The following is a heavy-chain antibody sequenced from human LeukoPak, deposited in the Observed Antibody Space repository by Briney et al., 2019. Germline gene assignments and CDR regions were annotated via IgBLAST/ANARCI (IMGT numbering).Heavy chain of an antibody. CDR2: ISSSSSYI. CDR1: GFTFSSYS. V-gene: IGHV3-21*04. J-gene: IGHJ4*02. D-gene: IGHD3-10*01. Sequence: PGGSLRLSCAASGFTFSSYSMNWVRQAPGKGLEWVSSISSSSSYIYYADSVKGWFTISGDNSKNTLYLQMNSLRAEDTAVYYCARTMVRGVIITEGGDDYWGQGTLVTVSS. CDR3: ARTMVRGVIITEGGDDY.